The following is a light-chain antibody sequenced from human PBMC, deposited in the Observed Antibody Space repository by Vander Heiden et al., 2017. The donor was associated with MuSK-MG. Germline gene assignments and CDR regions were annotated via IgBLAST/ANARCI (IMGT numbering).Light chain of an antibody. CDR1: QAITSS. J-gene: IGKJ4*01. CDR2: AAS. V-gene: IGKV1-NL1*01. Sequence: DIQLTQPPSSLSASVGDRVTITCRASQAITSSLAWYQQKPAKAPKLLLHAASRLETWVPSRFSGSGSGTDFSLTISSLQPEDYATYYCQQYYSTPVTFGGGTKVELK. CDR3: QQYYSTPVT.